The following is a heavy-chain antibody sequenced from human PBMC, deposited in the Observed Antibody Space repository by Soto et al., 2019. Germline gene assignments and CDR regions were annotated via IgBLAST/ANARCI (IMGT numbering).Heavy chain of an antibody. Sequence: VQLVESGGGVVQPGRSLRLSCAASGFTFSDYAMHWVRQAPGKGLEWVAVVSHDGRNTHYADSVKGRFTISRDSSKTTVSLEMTSLSAEDTAVYSCAKGGRQWLVTSAFNYWGQGALVTVSS. CDR2: VSHDGRNT. CDR3: AKGGRQWLVTSAFNY. D-gene: IGHD6-19*01. V-gene: IGHV3-30*18. J-gene: IGHJ4*02. CDR1: GFTFSDYA.